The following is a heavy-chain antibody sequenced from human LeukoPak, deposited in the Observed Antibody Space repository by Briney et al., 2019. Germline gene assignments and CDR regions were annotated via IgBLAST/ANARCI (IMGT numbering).Heavy chain of an antibody. CDR1: GFTVSSNH. Sequence: PGGSLRLSCAASGFTVSSNHMTWVRQAPGKGLEWVSVIYSGGTTIYADSVKGRFTLSRDNSKNTLYLQMNSLRAEDTAVYYCARGSSTVSAGYYWGQGTLVTVSS. CDR3: ARGSSTVSAGYY. V-gene: IGHV3-53*01. CDR2: IYSGGTT. J-gene: IGHJ4*02. D-gene: IGHD6-19*01.